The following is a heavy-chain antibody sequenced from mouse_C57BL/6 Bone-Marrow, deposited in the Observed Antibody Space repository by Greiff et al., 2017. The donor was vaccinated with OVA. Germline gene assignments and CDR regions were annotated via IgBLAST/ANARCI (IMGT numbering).Heavy chain of an antibody. CDR2: INPSSGYT. CDR1: GYTFTSYT. V-gene: IGHV1-4*01. J-gene: IGHJ3*01. CDR3: ARSGRLPAWFAD. Sequence: QVQLKESGAELARPGASVKMSCKASGYTFTSYTMHWVKQRPGQGLEWIGYINPSSGYTKYNQKFKDKATLTADKSSSTAYMQLSGLTSEDSAVDYCARSGRLPAWFADGGQGTLVTVSA. D-gene: IGHD2-4*01.